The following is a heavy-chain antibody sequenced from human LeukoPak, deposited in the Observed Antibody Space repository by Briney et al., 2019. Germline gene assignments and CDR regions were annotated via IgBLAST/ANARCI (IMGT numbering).Heavy chain of an antibody. J-gene: IGHJ4*02. Sequence: GGSLRLSCAASGFTFSSYGMHWVRQAPGKGLEWVAVISYDGSNKYYADFVKGRFTISRDNSKNTLYLQMNSLRAEDTAVYYCARDLARQLADYWGQGTLVTVSS. D-gene: IGHD6-13*01. V-gene: IGHV3-30*03. CDR2: ISYDGSNK. CDR3: ARDLARQLADY. CDR1: GFTFSSYG.